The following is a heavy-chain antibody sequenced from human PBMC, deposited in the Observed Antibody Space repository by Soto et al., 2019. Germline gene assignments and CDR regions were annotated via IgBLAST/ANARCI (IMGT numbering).Heavy chain of an antibody. Sequence: QVQLVESGGGVVQPGRSLRLSCAASGFTFSSYGMHWVRQAPGKGLEWVAVISYDGSNKYYADSVKGRFTISRDNSKNTLYLQMNSLRAEDTAVYYCAKGKRIVVVPAAMDFDPWGQGTLVTVSS. J-gene: IGHJ5*02. CDR3: AKGKRIVVVPAAMDFDP. V-gene: IGHV3-30*18. D-gene: IGHD2-2*01. CDR2: ISYDGSNK. CDR1: GFTFSSYG.